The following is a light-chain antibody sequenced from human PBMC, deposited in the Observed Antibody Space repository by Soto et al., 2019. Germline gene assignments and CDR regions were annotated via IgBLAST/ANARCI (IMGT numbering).Light chain of an antibody. CDR3: QSYDSSLSGWV. Sequence: QSVLTQPPAVSGAPGQRVTISCTGSSSNIGAGYDVHWYQQLPGTAPKLLIYGNSNRPSGVPDRFSSSKSGTSASLAITGLRAEYEADYYCQSYDSSLSGWVFGGGTQLTVL. CDR2: GNS. CDR1: SSNIGAGYD. V-gene: IGLV1-40*01. J-gene: IGLJ3*02.